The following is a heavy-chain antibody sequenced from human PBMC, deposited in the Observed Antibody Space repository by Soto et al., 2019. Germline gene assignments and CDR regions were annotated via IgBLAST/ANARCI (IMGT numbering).Heavy chain of an antibody. CDR1: GGTFSSYA. V-gene: IGHV1-69*13. D-gene: IGHD2-15*01. Sequence: GASVKVSCKASGGTFSSYAISWVRQAPGQGLEWMGGIIPIFGTANYAQKFQGRVTITADESTSTAYMELSSLRSEDTAVYYCARDNVRLPYIGYDWGCSGGSCYYDAFNIWGQGTMVTVSS. CDR3: ARDNVRLPYIGYDWGCSGGSCYYDAFNI. CDR2: IIPIFGTA. J-gene: IGHJ3*02.